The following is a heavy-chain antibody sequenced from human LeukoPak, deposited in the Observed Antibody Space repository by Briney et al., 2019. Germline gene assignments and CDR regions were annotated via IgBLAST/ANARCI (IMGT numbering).Heavy chain of an antibody. CDR2: IYSSGSI. Sequence: SETLSLTCTVFGGSLSSYYWGWVRQPPGKGLQWIGLIYSSGSIKYNPSLKSRLTISLDTSKNQISLKLTSVTAADTAIYYCARQFEFWGQGTLVTVSS. J-gene: IGHJ4*02. CDR1: GGSLSSYY. V-gene: IGHV4-59*08. CDR3: ARQFEF.